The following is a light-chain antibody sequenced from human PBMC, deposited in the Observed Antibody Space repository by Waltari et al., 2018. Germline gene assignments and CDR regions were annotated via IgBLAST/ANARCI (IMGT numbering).Light chain of an antibody. Sequence: QTVVTQEPSLSVSPGGTVTLTCGLASGSVSTSHSPIWYQQAPGQAQRTLFYMTRARSPEVPGRCSGSILGNKAALTIAGAQADDESDYYCWLYMGRRIWVFGGGTKLTVL. J-gene: IGLJ3*02. CDR2: MTR. V-gene: IGLV8-61*01. CDR1: SGSVSTSHS. CDR3: WLYMGRRIWV.